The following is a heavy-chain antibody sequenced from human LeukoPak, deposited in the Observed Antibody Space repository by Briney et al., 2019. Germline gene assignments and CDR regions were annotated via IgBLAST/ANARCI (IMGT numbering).Heavy chain of an antibody. D-gene: IGHD2-2*02. Sequence: GGSLRLSCAASGFTFSSFWMTWVRQAPGKGLEWVANIMHDGSDKYYVDSVKGRFVISRDNAKNSLYLQMNSLRVEDTAVYYCARGGLYCSGTSCYKETDYWGQGTLVTVSS. CDR3: ARGGLYCSGTSCYKETDY. V-gene: IGHV3-7*01. J-gene: IGHJ4*02. CDR2: IMHDGSDK. CDR1: GFTFSSFW.